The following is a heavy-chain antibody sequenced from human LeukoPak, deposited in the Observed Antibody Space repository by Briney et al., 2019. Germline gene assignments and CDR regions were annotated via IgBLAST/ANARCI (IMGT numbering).Heavy chain of an antibody. V-gene: IGHV5-51*01. CDR3: ARRSYDSSVYYRYMYYFDY. CDR2: IYPGDSDT. Sequence: HGESLKISCKGSGYSFTTNWIGWVRQMPGKGLEWMGIIYPGDSDTRYSSSFQGQVTISVDKSISTAYLQWSSLKASDTAMYYCARRSYDSSVYYRYMYYFDYWGQGTLVTVSS. J-gene: IGHJ4*02. CDR1: GYSFTTNW. D-gene: IGHD3-22*01.